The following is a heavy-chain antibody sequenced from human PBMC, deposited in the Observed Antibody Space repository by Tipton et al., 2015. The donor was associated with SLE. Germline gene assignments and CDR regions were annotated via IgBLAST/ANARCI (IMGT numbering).Heavy chain of an antibody. V-gene: IGHV3-30*03. D-gene: IGHD3-10*01. CDR1: GFTFSSSW. J-gene: IGHJ4*02. CDR3: AMGRGWFREFDY. Sequence: SLRLSCAASGFTFSSSWMHWVRQAPGKGLEWVAVISYDGSNKYYADSVKGRFTISRDNAKNSLYLQMNSLRAEDTAVYYCAMGRGWFREFDYWGQGTLVTVSS. CDR2: ISYDGSNK.